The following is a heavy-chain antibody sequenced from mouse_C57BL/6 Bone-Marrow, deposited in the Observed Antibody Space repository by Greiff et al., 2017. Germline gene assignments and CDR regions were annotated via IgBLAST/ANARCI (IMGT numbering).Heavy chain of an antibody. D-gene: IGHD1-1*01. CDR1: GYTFTSYW. J-gene: IGHJ2*01. CDR3: ANHYYGTSFDY. Sequence: QVQLQQPGAELVKPGASVKLSCKASGYTFTSYWMHWVKQRPGQGLEWIGMIHPYSGSTNYNEKFKSKATLTVDKSSSTAYMQLSSLTSEDSAVYYCANHYYGTSFDYWGQGTTLTVSS. CDR2: IHPYSGST. V-gene: IGHV1-64*01.